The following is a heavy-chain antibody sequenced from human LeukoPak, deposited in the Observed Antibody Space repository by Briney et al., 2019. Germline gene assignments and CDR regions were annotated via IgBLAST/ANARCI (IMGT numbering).Heavy chain of an antibody. CDR1: GFTVSSSY. Sequence: GGSLRLSCQASGFTVSSSYMSWLRQAPGKGLEWVSHIYSSGNTYYADSVKGRFTISRDNSKNTLYLQMNSLRAEDTAVYYCAKDQVISGSEASDIWGQGTMVTVSS. CDR3: AKDQVISGSEASDI. CDR2: IYSSGNT. V-gene: IGHV3-53*01. J-gene: IGHJ3*02. D-gene: IGHD2-21*01.